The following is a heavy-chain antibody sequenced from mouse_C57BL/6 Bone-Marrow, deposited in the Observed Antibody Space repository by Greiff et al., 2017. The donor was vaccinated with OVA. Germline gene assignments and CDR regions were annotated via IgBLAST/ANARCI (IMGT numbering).Heavy chain of an antibody. CDR2: ISNLAYSI. CDR3: ARRDYSNSDWYFDV. V-gene: IGHV5-15*01. CDR1: GFTFSDYG. J-gene: IGHJ1*03. D-gene: IGHD2-5*01. Sequence: EVQGVESGGGLVQPGGSLKLSCAASGFTFSDYGMAWVRQAPRKGPEWVAFISNLAYSIYYADTVTGRFTISRENAKNTLYLEMSSLRSEDTAMYYCARRDYSNSDWYFDVWGTGTTVTVSS.